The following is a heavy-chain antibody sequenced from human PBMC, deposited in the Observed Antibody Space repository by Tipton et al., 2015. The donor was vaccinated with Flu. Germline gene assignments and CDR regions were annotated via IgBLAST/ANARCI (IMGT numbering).Heavy chain of an antibody. CDR1: GGSMNNFY. Sequence: GLVKPSETLSLTCNVSGGSMNNFYWTWIRQTAGKGLEWIGRIYVSGTTDYNPSLKSRVTISIDTPMNQFSLRLRSVTAADTAVYYCERVFMLQGDLYFDDWGQGTLVTVSS. J-gene: IGHJ4*02. CDR2: IYVSGTT. V-gene: IGHV4-4*07. CDR3: ERVFMLQGDLYFDD. D-gene: IGHD3-10*01.